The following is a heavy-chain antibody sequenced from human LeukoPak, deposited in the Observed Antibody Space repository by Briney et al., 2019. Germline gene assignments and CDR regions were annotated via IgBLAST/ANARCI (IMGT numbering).Heavy chain of an antibody. D-gene: IGHD3-10*01. V-gene: IGHV4-61*02. Sequence: SQTLSLTCTVSGGSISSGSYYWSWLRQPAGKGLEWIGRIYTSGSTNYNPSLKSRVTISVDTSKNQFSLKLSSVTAADTAVYYCASEAMVRGAIMFYWGQGTLVTVSS. CDR1: GGSISSGSYY. CDR3: ASEAMVRGAIMFY. CDR2: IYTSGST. J-gene: IGHJ4*02.